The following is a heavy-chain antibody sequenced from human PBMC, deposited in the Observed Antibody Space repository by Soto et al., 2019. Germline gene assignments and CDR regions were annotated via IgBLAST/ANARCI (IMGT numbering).Heavy chain of an antibody. D-gene: IGHD3-22*01. V-gene: IGHV4-30-2*01. CDR3: AREYYDSTGYYRFFEY. CDR2: VYHTGST. CDR1: GGSISSGGYS. J-gene: IGHJ4*02. Sequence: SETLSLTCAVSGGSISSGGYSWSWIRQPPGKGLEWVGSVYHTGSTFYNPSLKSRVTISVDRSKSQFSLNLSSVTAADTAVYYCAREYYDSTGYYRFFEYWGQGTLVTVSS.